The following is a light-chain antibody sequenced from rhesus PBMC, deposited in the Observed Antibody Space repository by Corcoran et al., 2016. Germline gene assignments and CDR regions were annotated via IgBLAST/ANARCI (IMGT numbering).Light chain of an antibody. CDR2: KAS. J-gene: IGKJ3*01. CDR3: QQYNSAPFT. CDR1: QGISSW. Sequence: DIQMTQSPSSLSASVGDRVTITCRASQGISSWLAWYQQQPGKAPKILSYKASKLQSGVPSRFSGSGSGTYFTLTISSLQPEDFATYYCQQYNSAPFTFGPGTKLDIK. V-gene: IGKV1-21*01.